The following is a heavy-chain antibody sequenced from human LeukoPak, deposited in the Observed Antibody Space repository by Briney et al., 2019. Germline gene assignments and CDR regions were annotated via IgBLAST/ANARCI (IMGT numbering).Heavy chain of an antibody. CDR2: INPNSGGT. D-gene: IGHD1-26*01. CDR1: GYIFTSYA. Sequence: ASVKVSCKASGYIFTSYAMHWVRQAPGQRLEWMGWINPNSGGTNYAQKFQGWVTMTRDTSISTAYMELSRLRSDDTAVYYCARGPLPGYYYYGMDVWGQGTTVTVSS. V-gene: IGHV1-2*04. CDR3: ARGPLPGYYYYGMDV. J-gene: IGHJ6*02.